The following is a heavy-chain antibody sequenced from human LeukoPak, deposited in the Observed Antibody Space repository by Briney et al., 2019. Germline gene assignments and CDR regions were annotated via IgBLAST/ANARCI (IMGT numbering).Heavy chain of an antibody. CDR2: ISSSGSTI. Sequence: GGSLRLSCAATGFTFSSYAMSWVRQAPGKGLEWVSYISSSGSTIYYADSVKGRFTISRDNAKNSLYLQMNSLRAEDTAVYYCAREGGGGYTSAALYYYYGMDVWGQGTTVTVSS. CDR1: GFTFSSYA. CDR3: AREGGGGYTSAALYYYYGMDV. V-gene: IGHV3-48*04. J-gene: IGHJ6*02. D-gene: IGHD5-12*01.